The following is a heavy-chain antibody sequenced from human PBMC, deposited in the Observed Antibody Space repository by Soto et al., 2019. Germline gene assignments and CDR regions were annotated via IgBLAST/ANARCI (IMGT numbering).Heavy chain of an antibody. CDR3: TTEGFIYGHQGLGH. CDR1: GFSFRNAW. CDR2: IRSATSGGTS. D-gene: IGHD5-18*01. V-gene: IGHV3-15*01. Sequence: EVQLVESGGDLVKPGGSLRLSCAASGFSFRNAWMTWVRQAPGKGLEWVGRIRSATSGGTSDYAAPVKGRFTISRDDSKDTVYLQMNSLETEDTAMYFCTTEGFIYGHQGLGHWGQGALVTVSS. J-gene: IGHJ4*02.